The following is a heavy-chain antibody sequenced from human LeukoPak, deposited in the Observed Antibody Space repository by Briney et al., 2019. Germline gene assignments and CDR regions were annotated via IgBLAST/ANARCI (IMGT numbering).Heavy chain of an antibody. CDR2: IYSGGTT. V-gene: IGHV3-53*01. Sequence: GGSLGLSCAASGLTVIINYMSWVRQAPGKGLEWVSVIYSGGTTYYADSVKGRFTISRDNSKNTLYLQMNSLRAEDTAVYYCARLYSGYYPNYWGQGTLATVSS. D-gene: IGHD3-22*01. J-gene: IGHJ4*02. CDR1: GLTVIINY. CDR3: ARLYSGYYPNY.